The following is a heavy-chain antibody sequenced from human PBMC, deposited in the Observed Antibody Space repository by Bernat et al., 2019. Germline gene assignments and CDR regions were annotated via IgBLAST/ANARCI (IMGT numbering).Heavy chain of an antibody. J-gene: IGHJ6*02. V-gene: IGHV1-69*01. D-gene: IGHD2-15*01. CDR1: GGTFSSYA. CDR2: SIPIFGTA. CDR3: ARVPRGCSGGSCYSSPDYYGMDV. Sequence: QVQLVQSGAEVKKPGSSVKVSCKASGGTFSSYAISWVRQAPGQGLEWMGGSIPIFGTANYAQKCQDRVTIAADESTSTAYMELSSLRSEDTAVYYCARVPRGCSGGSCYSSPDYYGMDVWGQGTTVTVSS.